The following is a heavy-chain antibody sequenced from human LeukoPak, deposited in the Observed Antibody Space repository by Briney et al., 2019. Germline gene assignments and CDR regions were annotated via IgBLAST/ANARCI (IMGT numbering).Heavy chain of an antibody. CDR1: GYTFTGYY. CDR2: INPNSGGT. D-gene: IGHD3-3*01. CDR3: ARVHGATIFGVVIADYDYDY. V-gene: IGHV1-2*04. Sequence: ASVKVSCKASGYTFTGYYMHWVRQAPGQGLEWMGWINPNSGGTNYAQKFQGWVTMARGTSTSTVYMELSSLRSEDTAVYYCARVHGATIFGVVIADYDYDYWGQGTLVTVSS. J-gene: IGHJ4*02.